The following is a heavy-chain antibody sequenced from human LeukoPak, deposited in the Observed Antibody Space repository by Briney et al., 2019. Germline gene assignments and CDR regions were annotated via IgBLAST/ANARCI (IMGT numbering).Heavy chain of an antibody. CDR3: AKCPSSGSYRRGDY. CDR1: GFTFSSYA. J-gene: IGHJ4*02. D-gene: IGHD1-26*01. CDR2: ISGSGGST. V-gene: IGHV3-23*01. Sequence: GGSLRLSCAASGFTFSSYAMSWVRQAPGKGLEWVSAISGSGGSTYYADSVKGRFTISRDNSKNMLYLQMNSLRAEDTAVYYCAKCPSSGSYRRGDYWGQGTLVTVSS.